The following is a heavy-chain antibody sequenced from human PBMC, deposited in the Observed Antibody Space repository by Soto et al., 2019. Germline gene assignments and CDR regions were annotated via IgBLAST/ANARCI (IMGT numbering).Heavy chain of an antibody. D-gene: IGHD6-13*01. CDR1: GFTFSSYA. J-gene: IGHJ4*02. V-gene: IGHV3-23*01. Sequence: GGSLRLSCAASGFTFSSYAMSWVRQAPGKGLEWVSAISGSGGSTYYADSVKGRFTISRDNSKNTLYLQMNSLRAEDTAVYYCAKDLAAARTSPLARWGQGTLVTVSS. CDR2: ISGSGGST. CDR3: AKDLAAARTSPLAR.